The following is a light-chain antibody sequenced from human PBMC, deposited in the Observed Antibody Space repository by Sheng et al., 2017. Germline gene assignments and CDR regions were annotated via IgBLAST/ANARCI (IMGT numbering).Light chain of an antibody. J-gene: IGKJ5*01. CDR1: QSVSSNY. CDR2: GAS. V-gene: IGKV3-20*01. CDR3: QQYGSSLIT. Sequence: EIVLTQSPDTLSLSPGERATLSCRASQSVSSNYLAWYQHKPGHAPRLLVYGASSRATGIPDRFSGSGSGTDFALTISRLEPEDFAVYYCQQYGSSLITFAQGTRLEIK.